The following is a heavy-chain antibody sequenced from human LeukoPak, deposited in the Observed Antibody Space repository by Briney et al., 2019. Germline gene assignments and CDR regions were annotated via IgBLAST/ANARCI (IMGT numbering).Heavy chain of an antibody. D-gene: IGHD3-3*01. V-gene: IGHV1-69*05. CDR2: IIPIFGTA. CDR3: AGRLRDGIFGVVTKFDP. CDR1: GGTFSSYA. J-gene: IGHJ5*02. Sequence: ASVKVSCKASGGTFSSYAISWVRQAPGQGLEWMGGIIPIFGTANYAQKFQGRVTITTDESTSTAYMELSSLRSEDTAVCYCAGRLRDGIFGVVTKFDPWGQGTLVTVSS.